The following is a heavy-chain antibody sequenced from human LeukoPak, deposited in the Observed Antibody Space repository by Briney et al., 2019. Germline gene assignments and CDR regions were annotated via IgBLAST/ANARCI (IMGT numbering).Heavy chain of an antibody. D-gene: IGHD1-14*01. CDR2: IKQDGSEE. V-gene: IGHV3-7*01. Sequence: GGSLRLSCAASGFTFSDSWMSWVGQAPGKGPEWVANIKQDGSEEHYVDSVKGRFTVSRDNARNSLFLQMNSLRVEDTAVYYCATYKRWVAGDVWGQGTTVSVSS. CDR1: GFTFSDSW. CDR3: ATYKRWVAGDV. J-gene: IGHJ6*02.